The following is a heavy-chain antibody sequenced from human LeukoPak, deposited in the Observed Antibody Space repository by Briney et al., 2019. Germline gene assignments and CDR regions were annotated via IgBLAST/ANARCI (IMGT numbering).Heavy chain of an antibody. Sequence: GGSLRLSCAASGFTVSSYGMHWVRQAPGKGLEWVAVISYDGSNKYYADSVKGRFTISRDNSKNTLYLQMNSLRAEDTAVYYCARAGGGQQLVVATLDYWGQGTLVTVSS. J-gene: IGHJ4*02. CDR3: ARAGGGQQLVVATLDY. CDR1: GFTVSSYG. V-gene: IGHV3-30*03. CDR2: ISYDGSNK. D-gene: IGHD6-13*01.